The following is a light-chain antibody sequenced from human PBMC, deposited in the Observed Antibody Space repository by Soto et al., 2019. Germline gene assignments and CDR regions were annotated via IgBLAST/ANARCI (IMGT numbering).Light chain of an antibody. CDR1: QSISSW. J-gene: IGKJ1*01. V-gene: IGKV1-5*01. Sequence: DIQMTQSPSTLSASVGDRVTITCRASQSISSWLAWYQQKPGTAPKLLIYDASSLESGVPSRFSGSGSGTEFTLTISSLQPDDFATYYCQQYNNYLTFGQGTKVEI. CDR3: QQYNNYLT. CDR2: DAS.